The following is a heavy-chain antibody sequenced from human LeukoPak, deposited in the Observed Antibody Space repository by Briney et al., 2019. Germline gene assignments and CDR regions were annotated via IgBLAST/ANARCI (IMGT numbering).Heavy chain of an antibody. D-gene: IGHD4-17*01. J-gene: IGHJ4*02. CDR2: IYYNGNT. CDR3: ARGLSYGDYFDY. CDR1: GASTSTKSYY. Sequence: PSETPSLTCTVSGASTSTKSYYWGWIRQSPGKGLEWIGSIYYNGNTYYNPSLKSRVTISVDTSKNLFSLNMTSVTAADRAVYYCARGLSYGDYFDYWGRGTLVPASS. V-gene: IGHV4-39*02.